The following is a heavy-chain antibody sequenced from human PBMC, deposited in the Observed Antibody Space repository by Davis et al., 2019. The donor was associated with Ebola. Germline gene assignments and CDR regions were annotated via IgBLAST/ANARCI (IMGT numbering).Heavy chain of an antibody. J-gene: IGHJ4*02. CDR1: GYTFTSYY. CDR2: VIPMFGTS. CDR3: ARGRPWLWVATPVRFDS. D-gene: IGHD5-12*01. V-gene: IGHV1-69*13. Sequence: SVKVSCKASGYTFTSYYMHWVRQAPGQGLEWMGGVIPMFGTSKYAQKFQDRVTITADESTNTAYMELSSLSSDDTAVYYCARGRPWLWVATPVRFDSWGLGTLVIVSS.